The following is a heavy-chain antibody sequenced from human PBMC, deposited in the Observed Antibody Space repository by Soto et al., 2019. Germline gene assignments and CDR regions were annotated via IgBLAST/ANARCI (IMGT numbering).Heavy chain of an antibody. J-gene: IGHJ4*02. CDR1: GFTFSRFA. V-gene: IGHV3-23*01. D-gene: IGHD6-13*01. CDR3: AKAPPDSSSWYWFDY. Sequence: GGSLRLSCVASGFTFSRFAMSWVRQAPGKGLEWVSAISGSADNTYYADSVEGRFTISRDNSKNTLYLQMNSLRAEDTAVYYCAKAPPDSSSWYWFDYWGQGTLGTVSS. CDR2: ISGSADNT.